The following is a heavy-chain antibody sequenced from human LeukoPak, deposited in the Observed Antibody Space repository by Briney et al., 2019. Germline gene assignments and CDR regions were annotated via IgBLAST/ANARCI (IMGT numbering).Heavy chain of an antibody. CDR3: ARDSKQLPKASVY. CDR2: ISYDGSNK. D-gene: IGHD6-13*01. J-gene: IGHJ4*02. V-gene: IGHV3-30-3*01. CDR1: GFTVSSNY. Sequence: GGSLRLSCAASGFTVSSNYMSWVRQAPGKGLEWVAVISYDGSNKYYADSVKGRFTISRDNSKNTLYLQMNSLRAEDTAVYYCARDSKQLPKASVYWGQGTLVTVSS.